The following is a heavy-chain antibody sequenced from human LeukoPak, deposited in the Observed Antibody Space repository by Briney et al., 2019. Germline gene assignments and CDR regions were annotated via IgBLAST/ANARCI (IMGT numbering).Heavy chain of an antibody. CDR3: AKGMVRGVSANFDY. CDR2: ISSSSSYI. CDR1: GFTFSSYS. Sequence: GGSLRLSCAASGFTFSSYSMNWVRQAPGKGLEWVSSISSSSSYIYYADSVKGRFTISRDNAKNSLYLQMNSLRAEDTALYYCAKGMVRGVSANFDYWGQGTLVTVSS. V-gene: IGHV3-21*04. J-gene: IGHJ4*02. D-gene: IGHD3-10*01.